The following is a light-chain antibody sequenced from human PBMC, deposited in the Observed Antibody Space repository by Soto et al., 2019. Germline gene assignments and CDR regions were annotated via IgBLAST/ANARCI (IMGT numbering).Light chain of an antibody. CDR3: QHYNNSLT. CDR2: GAS. V-gene: IGKV3-15*01. CDR1: QSVSSN. Sequence: EIVMTQSPATLSVSPGERATLSCRASQSVSSNLAWYQQKPGQAPRLLIYGASTSATGIPAGFSGSASGTESTPTISRVQSEDFAVYYCQHYNNSLTFGGGTKVEIK. J-gene: IGKJ4*01.